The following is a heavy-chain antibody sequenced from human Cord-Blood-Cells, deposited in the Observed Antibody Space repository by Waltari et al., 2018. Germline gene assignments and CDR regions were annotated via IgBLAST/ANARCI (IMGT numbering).Heavy chain of an antibody. CDR2: SYVVGST. V-gene: IGHV3-53*02. D-gene: IGHD3-10*01. Sequence: EVQLVETGGGLIQPGGSLRLSCSASGFIVSSNYMSWVRQAPGKGLEWVSVSYVVGSTYYADSLKGRFTISRDNSKTTLYLQMNSLRAEDTAVYYCARETGSYDAFDIWGQGTMVTVSS. CDR1: GFIVSSNY. J-gene: IGHJ3*02. CDR3: ARETGSYDAFDI.